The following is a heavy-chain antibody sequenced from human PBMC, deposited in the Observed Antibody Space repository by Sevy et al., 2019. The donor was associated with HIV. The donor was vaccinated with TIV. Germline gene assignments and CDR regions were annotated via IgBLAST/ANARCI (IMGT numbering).Heavy chain of an antibody. D-gene: IGHD3-22*01. CDR2: FDPEDNER. CDR3: ATTKDYYENSGDPFDY. CDR1: GYTLTRLA. J-gene: IGHJ4*02. V-gene: IGHV1-24*01. Sequence: ASVKVSCKVSGYTLTRLAMHWVRQAPGKGLEWMGSFDPEDNERIYAQKWQARSSMTEDTSTDTAYMEQSNLRSEDTAEYYCATTKDYYENSGDPFDYWGQGTLVTVSS.